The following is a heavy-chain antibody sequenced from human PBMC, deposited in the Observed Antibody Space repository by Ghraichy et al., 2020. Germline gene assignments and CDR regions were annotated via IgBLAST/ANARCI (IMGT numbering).Heavy chain of an antibody. CDR3: AKDHRWSGRKRYYYYGMDV. V-gene: IGHV3-30*18. CDR2: ISYDGSNK. Sequence: GGSLRLSCAASGFTFSSYGMHWVRQAPGKGLEWVAVISYDGSNKYYADSVKGRFTISRDNSKNTLYLQMNSLRAEDTAVYYCAKDHRWSGRKRYYYYGMDVWGQGTTVTVSS. CDR1: GFTFSSYG. D-gene: IGHD3-3*01. J-gene: IGHJ6*02.